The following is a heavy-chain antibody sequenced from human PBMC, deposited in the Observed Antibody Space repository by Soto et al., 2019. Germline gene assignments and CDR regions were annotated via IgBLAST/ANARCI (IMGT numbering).Heavy chain of an antibody. D-gene: IGHD3-16*02. CDR2: ISTNSGHT. CDR3: AREEYRQVDH. CDR1: GYTFTNYG. J-gene: IGHJ5*02. Sequence: QVQLVQSGTEVKKPGASVKVSCKASGYTFTNYGITWVRQAPGQRLEWMGWISTNSGHTEYAQKLRGRVTMTTDRSTTTAYMDLRSLRSDDTAVYYCAREEYRQVDHWGQGTLVTVSS. V-gene: IGHV1-18*04.